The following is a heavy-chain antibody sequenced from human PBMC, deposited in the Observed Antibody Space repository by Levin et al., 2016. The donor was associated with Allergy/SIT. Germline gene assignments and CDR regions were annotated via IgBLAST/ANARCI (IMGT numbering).Heavy chain of an antibody. CDR1: GFTFSSYG. D-gene: IGHD4-17*01. CDR2: TWSGGRRE. CDR3: ARWYGDLDYYNMDV. V-gene: IGHV3-33*01. J-gene: IGHJ6*02. Sequence: GGSLRLSCTTSGFTFSSYGIHWVRQAPGKGLEWVAVTWSGGRREDYADSVKGRFTISRDNSKSTVYLQMNSLRAEDTAVYYCARWYGDLDYYNMDVWGQGTTVSVS.